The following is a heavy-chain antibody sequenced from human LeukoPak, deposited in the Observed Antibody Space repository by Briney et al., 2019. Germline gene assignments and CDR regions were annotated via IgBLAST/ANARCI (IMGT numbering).Heavy chain of an antibody. CDR1: GGSFSGYY. J-gene: IGHJ6*02. D-gene: IGHD1-26*01. Sequence: SETLSLTCAVYGGSFSGYYWSWIRQPPGKGLEWIGEINHSGSTNYNPSLKSRVTISIDTSKNQFSLNLSSVTAADTAVYYCARHGIPVGSSYYCYYAMDVWGQGTTVTVSS. CDR3: ARHGIPVGSSYYCYYAMDV. CDR2: INHSGST. V-gene: IGHV4-34*01.